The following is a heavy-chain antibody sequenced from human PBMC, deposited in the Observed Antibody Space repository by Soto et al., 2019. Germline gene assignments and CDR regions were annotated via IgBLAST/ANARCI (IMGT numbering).Heavy chain of an antibody. CDR3: RGYCSGGSCYIRWGFFGY. Sequence: EVQLVESGGRLVKPGGSLRLSCAASGFTFSNAWMSWVRQAPGKGLEWVGRIKSKTDGGATDYAAPVKGRFTISRDDSKNTLYLQMNSLKTEYTAVYYCRGYCSGGSCYIRWGFFGYWGQGTLVTVSS. D-gene: IGHD2-15*01. V-gene: IGHV3-15*01. CDR1: GFTFSNAW. J-gene: IGHJ4*02. CDR2: IKSKTDGGAT.